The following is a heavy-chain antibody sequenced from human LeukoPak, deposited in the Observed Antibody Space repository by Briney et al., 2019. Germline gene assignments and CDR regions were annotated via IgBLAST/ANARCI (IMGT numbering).Heavy chain of an antibody. CDR1: GGSISGYY. J-gene: IGHJ6*02. Sequence: SETLSLACTVSGGSISGYYWSWIRQPPGKGLEWIGYIYDSGSTNYNPSLKSRVTISVDTSKNQFSLKLSSVTAADMAVYYCARVGGTNYYYYGMDVWGQGTTVTVSS. V-gene: IGHV4-59*01. D-gene: IGHD3-10*01. CDR3: ARVGGTNYYYYGMDV. CDR2: IYDSGST.